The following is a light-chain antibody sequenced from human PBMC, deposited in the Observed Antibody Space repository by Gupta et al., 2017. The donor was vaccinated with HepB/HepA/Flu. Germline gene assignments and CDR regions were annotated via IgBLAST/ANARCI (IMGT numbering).Light chain of an antibody. CDR2: GAS. CDR1: QSVSSN. Sequence: EVAMTQSPATLSVSPGERATLSCRASQSVSSNLAWYQQKPGQAPRLLMYGASTRATGIPARFSGSGSGTEFTLTITSLQSEDSAVYYCQQYNNWPPNTFGQGTKVEI. V-gene: IGKV3-15*01. CDR3: QQYNNWPPNT. J-gene: IGKJ1*01.